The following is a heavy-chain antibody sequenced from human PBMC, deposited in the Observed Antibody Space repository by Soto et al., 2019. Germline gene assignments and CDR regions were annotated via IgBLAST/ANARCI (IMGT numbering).Heavy chain of an antibody. Sequence: QVQLVESGGGVVQPGRSLRLSCVASGFTFKNYAFHWVRQAPGTGLEWVAVISNDGSDKYYADSVKGRFTISRDSSKNTLHLQMDSLRAEDTAVYYCAKVRIAPAKPVYFDSWGQGTLVTVSS. D-gene: IGHD6-13*01. CDR3: AKVRIAPAKPVYFDS. CDR2: ISNDGSDK. J-gene: IGHJ4*02. CDR1: GFTFKNYA. V-gene: IGHV3-30*18.